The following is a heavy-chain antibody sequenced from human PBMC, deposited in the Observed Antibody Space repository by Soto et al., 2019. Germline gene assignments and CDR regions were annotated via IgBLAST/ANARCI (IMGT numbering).Heavy chain of an antibody. Sequence: QVKLVQSGTEVKKPGASLKVSCKASGYSFATSGISWVRQAPGQGLEWIGWISVYNGNTNYDQKLHDRVTMTTDTSTPTAYLEVRSVRSDDTAVYYCARAGQYYDSSGYVNWGQGTLVTVSS. CDR3: ARAGQYYDSSGYVN. V-gene: IGHV1-18*01. CDR2: ISVYNGNT. CDR1: GYSFATSG. D-gene: IGHD3-22*01. J-gene: IGHJ4*02.